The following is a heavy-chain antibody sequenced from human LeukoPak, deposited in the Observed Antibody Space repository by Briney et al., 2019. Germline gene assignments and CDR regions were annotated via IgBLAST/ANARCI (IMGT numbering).Heavy chain of an antibody. D-gene: IGHD3-10*01. V-gene: IGHV4-34*01. Sequence: SETLSLTCAVYGGSFSGYYWSWIRQPPGKGLEWIGEINHSGSTNYNPSLKSRVTISVDTSKNQFSLKLSSVTAADTAVYYCAGEGELDAFDIWGQGTMVTVSS. J-gene: IGHJ3*02. CDR3: AGEGELDAFDI. CDR1: GGSFSGYY. CDR2: INHSGST.